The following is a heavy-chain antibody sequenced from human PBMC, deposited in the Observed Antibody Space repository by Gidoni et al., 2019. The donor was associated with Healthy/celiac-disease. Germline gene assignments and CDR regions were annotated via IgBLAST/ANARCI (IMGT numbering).Heavy chain of an antibody. V-gene: IGHV3-23*01. D-gene: IGHD2-2*03. CDR1: GFPFRSYA. J-gene: IGHJ5*02. CDR2: ISGSGGST. Sequence: VQLLESGGGLVQPGGSLRLSCSSPGFPFRSYAMGWVRQAPGKGLEGVSAISGSGGSTYYADSVKGRFTISRDNSKNTLYLQMNSLRAEDTAVYYCAKDGYCSSTSCYWENWFDPWGQGTLVTVSS. CDR3: AKDGYCSSTSCYWENWFDP.